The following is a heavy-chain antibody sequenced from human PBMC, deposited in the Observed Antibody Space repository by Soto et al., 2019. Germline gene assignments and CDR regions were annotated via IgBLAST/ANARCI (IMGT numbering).Heavy chain of an antibody. V-gene: IGHV1-69*01. D-gene: IGHD2-21*02. J-gene: IGHJ3*02. Sequence: QVQLMQSGAEVKKPGSSVKVSCKASGGTFSSYAISWVRQAPGQGLEWMGGIIPIFGTANYAQKFQGRVTITADESTSTAYMELSSLRSEDTAVYYCARDHIVVVTAIPGGDAFDIWGQGTMVTVSS. CDR1: GGTFSSYA. CDR3: ARDHIVVVTAIPGGDAFDI. CDR2: IIPIFGTA.